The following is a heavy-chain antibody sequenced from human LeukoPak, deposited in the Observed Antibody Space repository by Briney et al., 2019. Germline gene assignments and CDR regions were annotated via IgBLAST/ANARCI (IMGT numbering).Heavy chain of an antibody. J-gene: IGHJ4*02. CDR3: ARESAAGTCDY. CDR2: IWYDGSNK. Sequence: GGSLRLSCAASGFTFSNHGMHWVRQAPGKGLEWVAVIWYDGSNKYYADSVKGRFTISRDNSKNTLYLQMNSLRAEDTAVYYCARESAAGTCDYWGQGTLVTVSS. V-gene: IGHV3-33*01. D-gene: IGHD6-13*01. CDR1: GFTFSNHG.